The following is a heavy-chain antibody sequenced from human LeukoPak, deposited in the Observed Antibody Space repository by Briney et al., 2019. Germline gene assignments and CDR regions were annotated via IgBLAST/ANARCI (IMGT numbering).Heavy chain of an antibody. CDR1: GGSISSYY. Sequence: SETLSLTCTVSGGSISSYYWSWIRQPPGKGLEWIGYIYYSGSTNYNPSLKSRVTISVDTSKNQFSLKLSSVTAADTAVYYCARPTYYYDSSGYFIDGVGAFDIWGQGTLVTVSS. CDR2: IYYSGST. CDR3: ARPTYYYDSSGYFIDGVGAFDI. V-gene: IGHV4-59*08. J-gene: IGHJ4*02. D-gene: IGHD3-22*01.